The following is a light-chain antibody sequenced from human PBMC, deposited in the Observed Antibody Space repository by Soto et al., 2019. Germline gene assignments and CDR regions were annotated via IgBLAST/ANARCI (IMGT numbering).Light chain of an antibody. Sequence: DIQMTQSPSTLSASVGDRVTITCRARQSISSWLAWYQQKPGKAPKLLISQASSLESGVPSRFSGRGSETEFTLTISGLQPDDFASYYCQQYNSYSWTFGQGTKVDIK. CDR3: QQYNSYSWT. J-gene: IGKJ1*01. V-gene: IGKV1-5*03. CDR2: QAS. CDR1: QSISSW.